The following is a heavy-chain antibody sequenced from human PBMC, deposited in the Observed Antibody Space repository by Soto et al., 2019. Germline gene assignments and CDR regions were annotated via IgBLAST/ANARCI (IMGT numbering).Heavy chain of an antibody. Sequence: EVPLVESGGGLVQPGGSLRLSCAAPGFTFSSYDMHWVRQATGKGLEWVSAIGTAGDTYYPGSVKGRFTISRENAXNSLYLKMNRLRSGDTDVYYCARFSGGELSLALDYWGQGTLVTVSS. CDR3: ARFSGGELSLALDY. J-gene: IGHJ4*02. CDR1: GFTFSSYD. CDR2: IGTAGDT. V-gene: IGHV3-13*04. D-gene: IGHD3-16*02.